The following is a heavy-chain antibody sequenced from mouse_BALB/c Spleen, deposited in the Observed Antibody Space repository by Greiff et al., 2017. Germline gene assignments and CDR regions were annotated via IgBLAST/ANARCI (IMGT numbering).Heavy chain of an antibody. V-gene: IGHV5-6-5*01. J-gene: IGHJ3*01. CDR3: ARGYGYDLAWFAY. CDR1: GITFSSYA. D-gene: IGHD2-2*01. CDR2: ISSGGST. Sequence: EVKLVESGGGLVKPGGSLKLSCAASGITFSSYAMSWVRQTPEKRLEWVASISSGGSTYYPDSVKGRFTISRDNARNILYLQMSSLRSEDTAMYYCARGYGYDLAWFAYWGQGTLVTVSA.